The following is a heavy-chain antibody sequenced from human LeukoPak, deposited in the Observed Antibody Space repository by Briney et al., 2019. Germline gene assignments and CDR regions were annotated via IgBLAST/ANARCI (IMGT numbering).Heavy chain of an antibody. J-gene: IGHJ4*02. Sequence: SVKVSCKASGGTFSSYAISWVRQAPGQGPEWMGRIIPILGIANYAQKFQGRVTITTDESTSTAYMELSSLRSEDTAVYYCARVAPDYCSSTSCPLTYWGQGTLVTVSS. D-gene: IGHD2-2*01. CDR3: ARVAPDYCSSTSCPLTY. V-gene: IGHV1-69*10. CDR1: GGTFSSYA. CDR2: IIPILGIA.